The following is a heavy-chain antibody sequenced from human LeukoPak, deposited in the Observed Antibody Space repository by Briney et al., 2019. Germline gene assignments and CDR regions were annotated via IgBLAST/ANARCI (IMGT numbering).Heavy chain of an antibody. J-gene: IGHJ4*02. Sequence: GGSLRLSCAASGFTFSSYAMSWVRQAPGKGLEYVSAITDNGGSTYYANSVKGRFTISRDNSKNTLYLQMGSLRAEDMAVYYCARGDRSGYSHWGQGTLVTVSS. D-gene: IGHD3-22*01. V-gene: IGHV3-64*01. CDR3: ARGDRSGYSH. CDR2: ITDNGGST. CDR1: GFTFSSYA.